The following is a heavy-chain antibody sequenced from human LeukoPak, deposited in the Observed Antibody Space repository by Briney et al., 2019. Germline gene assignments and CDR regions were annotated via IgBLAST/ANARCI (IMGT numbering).Heavy chain of an antibody. CDR2: ISYDGSNK. D-gene: IGHD3-16*01. J-gene: IGHJ4*02. V-gene: IGHV3-30*18. Sequence: GGSLRLSCAASGFTFSSYGMHWVRQAPGKGLEWVAVISYDGSNKYYADSVKGRFTISRDNSKNTLYLQMNSLRAEDTAVYYCAKDRGSYIDYWGQGTLVTVSS. CDR1: GFTFSSYG. CDR3: AKDRGSYIDY.